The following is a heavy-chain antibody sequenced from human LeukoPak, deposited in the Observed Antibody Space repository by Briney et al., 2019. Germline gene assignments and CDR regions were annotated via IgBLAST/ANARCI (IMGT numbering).Heavy chain of an antibody. J-gene: IGHJ6*03. D-gene: IGHD6-19*01. Sequence: PSETLSLTCTVSGGSISSSSYYWGWIRQPPGKGLEWIGSIYYSGSTYYNPSLKSRVTISVDTSKNQFSLKLSSVTAADTAVYYCARHAHDSSGGLLYYYYYYMDVWGKGTTVTISS. CDR1: GGSISSSSYY. CDR3: ARHAHDSSGGLLYYYYYYMDV. CDR2: IYYSGST. V-gene: IGHV4-39*01.